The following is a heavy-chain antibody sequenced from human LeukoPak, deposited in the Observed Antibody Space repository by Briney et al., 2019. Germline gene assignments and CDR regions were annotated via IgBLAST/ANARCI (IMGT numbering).Heavy chain of an antibody. V-gene: IGHV4-31*03. CDR2: IYYSGST. J-gene: IGHJ3*02. CDR1: GGSISSGGYY. Sequence: PSQTLSLTCTVSGGSISSGGYYWSWIRQHPGKGLEWIGYIYYSGSTHYNPSLKSRVTISVDTSKNQFSLKLSSVTAADTAVYYCARVLMVYRDAFDIWGQGTMVTVSS. CDR3: ARVLMVYRDAFDI. D-gene: IGHD2-8*01.